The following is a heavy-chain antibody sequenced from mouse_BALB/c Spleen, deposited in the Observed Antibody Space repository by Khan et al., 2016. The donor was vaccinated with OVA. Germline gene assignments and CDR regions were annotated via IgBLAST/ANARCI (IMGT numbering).Heavy chain of an antibody. CDR1: GYTFTSYT. D-gene: IGHD2-14*01. V-gene: IGHV1-4*01. J-gene: IGHJ3*01. CDR2: INPSNGYT. Sequence: VQLQESGAELARPGASVKMSCKASGYTFTSYTIHWIKLRPGQSLEWIGFINPSNGYTNYNQKFKDKATLTADKSSTTVYMQLSSLTSDDSAVXNCVRGVAYHWNDGWFDYWGQGTLVTVSA. CDR3: VRGVAYHWNDGWFDY.